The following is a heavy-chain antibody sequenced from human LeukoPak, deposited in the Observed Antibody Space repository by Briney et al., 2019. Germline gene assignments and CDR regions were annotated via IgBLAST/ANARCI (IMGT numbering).Heavy chain of an antibody. D-gene: IGHD3-3*01. CDR3: ARVLYDLWTGVRDWFDP. CDR2: INHSGST. Sequence: SETLSLTCAVYGGSFSGYYWSWIRQPPGKGLEWIGEINHSGSTNYNPSLKSRVTISVDTSKNQFSLKLSSVTAADTAVYYCARVLYDLWTGVRDWFDPWGQGTLVTVSS. CDR1: GGSFSGYY. V-gene: IGHV4-34*01. J-gene: IGHJ5*02.